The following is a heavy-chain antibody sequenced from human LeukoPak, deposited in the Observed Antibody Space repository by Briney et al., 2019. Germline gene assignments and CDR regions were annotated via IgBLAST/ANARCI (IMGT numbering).Heavy chain of an antibody. CDR1: GYTFTGYY. CDR3: ARKGAYCSSTSCHIQNWFDP. Sequence: ASVKVSCKASGYTFTGYYMHWVRQAPGQGLEWMGWINPNSGGTNYAQKFQGRVTMTTDTSTSTAYMELRSLRSDDTAVYYCARKGAYCSSTSCHIQNWFDPWGQGTLVTVSS. J-gene: IGHJ5*02. CDR2: INPNSGGT. D-gene: IGHD2-2*01. V-gene: IGHV1-2*02.